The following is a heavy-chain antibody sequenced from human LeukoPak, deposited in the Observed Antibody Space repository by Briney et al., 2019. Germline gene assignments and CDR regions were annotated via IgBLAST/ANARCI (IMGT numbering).Heavy chain of an antibody. CDR1: GYTFTSYG. Sequence: EASVKVSCKASGYTFTSYGISWVRQAPGQGLEWMGWISAYNGNTNYAQKLQDRVTMTTDTSTSTAYMELRSLRSDDTAVYYCARDFANRRVVTAHIGLDPWGQGTLVTVSS. J-gene: IGHJ5*02. V-gene: IGHV1-18*01. CDR3: ARDFANRRVVTAHIGLDP. D-gene: IGHD2-21*02. CDR2: ISAYNGNT.